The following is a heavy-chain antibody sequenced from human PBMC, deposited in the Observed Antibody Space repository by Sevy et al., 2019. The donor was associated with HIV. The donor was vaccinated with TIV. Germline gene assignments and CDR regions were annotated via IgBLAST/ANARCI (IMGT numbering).Heavy chain of an antibody. CDR3: AKGDRTFYGLDV. V-gene: IGHV3-23*01. CDR1: GFIFSTYT. Sequence: GGSLRLSCAASGFIFSTYTMTWVRQAPGKGLEWVSGISGSGGSTYYADSLKGRFTIFSDNSKSTVHLQMNSLRAEDTAVYYCAKGDRTFYGLDVWGQGTTVTVSS. D-gene: IGHD2-15*01. J-gene: IGHJ6*02. CDR2: ISGSGGST.